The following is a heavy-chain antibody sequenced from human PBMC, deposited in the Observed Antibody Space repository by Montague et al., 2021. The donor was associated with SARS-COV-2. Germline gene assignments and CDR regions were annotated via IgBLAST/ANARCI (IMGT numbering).Heavy chain of an antibody. CDR2: IYYSGST. CDR3: ARHGWGWLRLLRPFDY. Sequence: SGTLSLTCTVSGGSISSSTYYWGWIRQPPGKGLEWIGSIYYSGSTYYNPSLKSRVTISVDTSKNQFSLKLSSVTAADTAVYYCARHGWGWLRLLRPFDYWGQGTLVTVSS. J-gene: IGHJ4*02. V-gene: IGHV4-39*01. D-gene: IGHD5-12*01. CDR1: GGSISSSTYY.